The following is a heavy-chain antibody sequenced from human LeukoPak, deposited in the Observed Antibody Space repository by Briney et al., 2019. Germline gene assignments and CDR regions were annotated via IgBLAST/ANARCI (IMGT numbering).Heavy chain of an antibody. J-gene: IGHJ3*02. CDR2: IHSDGST. CDR1: GFTFSSYW. CDR3: ARNYDRAPFAFDI. V-gene: IGHV3-74*01. Sequence: GGSLRLSCAASGFTFSSYWMHWVRQAPGKGLVWVSRIHSDGSTNYADSVKGRFTISRDNSKNTLYLQMNSLRAEDTAVYYCARNYDRAPFAFDIWGQGTMVTVSS. D-gene: IGHD3-22*01.